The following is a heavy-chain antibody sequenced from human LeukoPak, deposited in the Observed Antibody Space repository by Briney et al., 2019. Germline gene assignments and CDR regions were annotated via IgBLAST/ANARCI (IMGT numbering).Heavy chain of an antibody. CDR3: ASDFAAAAKGAH. CDR2: IKQDGSEK. CDR1: GFTFSSYW. Sequence: TGGSLRLSCAASGFTFSSYWMSWVRQAPGKGLEWVANIKQDGSEKYCVDSVKGRFTISRDNAKNSLYLQMNSLRAEDTAVYYCASDFAAAAKGAHWGQGTLVTVSS. D-gene: IGHD2-2*01. V-gene: IGHV3-7*01. J-gene: IGHJ4*02.